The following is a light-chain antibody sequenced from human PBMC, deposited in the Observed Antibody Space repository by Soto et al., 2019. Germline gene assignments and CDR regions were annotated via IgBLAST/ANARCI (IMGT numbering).Light chain of an antibody. J-gene: IGKJ1*01. V-gene: IGKV1-39*01. CDR3: QQSYTPET. CDR2: AAS. CDR1: QSISSY. Sequence: DIQMTQSPSSLSASVGDRVTITCRASQSISSYLNWYQQKPGKAPKLLIYAASSLQSGVPSRFSGRGSGTDFTLTISSLQPEDFATYYCQQSYTPETFGQGTKVEIK.